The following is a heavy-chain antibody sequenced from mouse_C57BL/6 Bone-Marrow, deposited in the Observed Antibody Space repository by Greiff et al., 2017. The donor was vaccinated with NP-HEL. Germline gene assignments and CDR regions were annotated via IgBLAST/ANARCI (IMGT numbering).Heavy chain of an antibody. J-gene: IGHJ3*01. CDR3: ARRGLWYAWFAY. V-gene: IGHV1-55*01. CDR1: VYTFTRYW. D-gene: IGHD2-1*01. Sequence: QVQLPPPGAALVQPGASVQMSCTASVYTFTRYWITWFTQRPVQGLAWIGDIYPGSGSTNYNEKFKSKATLTVDTSSSTAYMQLSSLTSEDSAVYYCARRGLWYAWFAYWGQGTLVTVSA. CDR2: IYPGSGST.